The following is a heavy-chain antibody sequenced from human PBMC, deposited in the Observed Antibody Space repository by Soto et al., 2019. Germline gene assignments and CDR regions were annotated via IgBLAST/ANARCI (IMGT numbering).Heavy chain of an antibody. V-gene: IGHV4-30-4*01. CDR2: IYYSGST. J-gene: IGHJ6*02. Sequence: SETLSLTCTVSGGSISSYYWSWIRQPPGKGLEWIGYIYYSGSTYYNPSLKSRVTISVDTSKNQFSLKLSSVTAADTAVYYCARDARVEQWTVYYYYGMDVWGQGTTVNVSS. CDR1: GGSISSYY. D-gene: IGHD6-19*01. CDR3: ARDARVEQWTVYYYYGMDV.